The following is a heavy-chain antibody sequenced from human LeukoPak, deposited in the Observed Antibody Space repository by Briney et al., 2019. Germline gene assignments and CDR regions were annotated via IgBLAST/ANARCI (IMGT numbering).Heavy chain of an antibody. V-gene: IGHV1-18*01. CDR3: ARITYDFWSGYYMPGDP. J-gene: IGHJ5*02. CDR2: ISIYNGNT. D-gene: IGHD3-3*01. Sequence: GAPVKVSCKASGYTFTNYGISWVRQAPGQGLEWMGWISIYNGNTDYAQKLRGRVTMTTDTSTSPAYMELRSLRSDDTAVYYCARITYDFWSGYYMPGDPWGQGTLVTVSS. CDR1: GYTFTNYG.